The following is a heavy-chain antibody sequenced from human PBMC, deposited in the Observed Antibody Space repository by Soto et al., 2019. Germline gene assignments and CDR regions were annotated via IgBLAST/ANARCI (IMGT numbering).Heavy chain of an antibody. V-gene: IGHV4-34*01. D-gene: IGHD4-17*01. CDR2: INHSGST. CDR1: GGSFSGYY. J-gene: IGHJ4*02. CDR3: ARDLDGDLDY. Sequence: PSETLSLTCAVYGGSFSGYYWSWIRQPPGKGLEWIGEINHSGSTNYNPSLKSRVTISVDTSKNQFSLKLSSVTAADTAVYYCARDLDGDLDYWGQGTLVTVSS.